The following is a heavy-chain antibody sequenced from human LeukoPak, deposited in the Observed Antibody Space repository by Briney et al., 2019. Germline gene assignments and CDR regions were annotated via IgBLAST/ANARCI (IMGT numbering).Heavy chain of an antibody. CDR3: ARGAYYYDSSGYYLEYNWFDP. D-gene: IGHD3-22*01. Sequence: SVKVSCKASGGTFSSYAISWVRQAPGQGLEWMGGIIPIFGTANYAQKFQGRVTITTDESTSTAYMELSSLRSEDTAVYYCARGAYYYDSSGYYLEYNWFDPWGQGTLVTVSS. J-gene: IGHJ5*02. CDR2: IIPIFGTA. CDR1: GGTFSSYA. V-gene: IGHV1-69*05.